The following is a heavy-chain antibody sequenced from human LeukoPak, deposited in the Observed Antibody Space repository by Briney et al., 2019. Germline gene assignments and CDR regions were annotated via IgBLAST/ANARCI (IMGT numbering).Heavy chain of an antibody. V-gene: IGHV3-23*01. J-gene: IGHJ4*02. CDR1: GFTFSSYA. CDR2: ISGSGGST. D-gene: IGHD6-19*01. CDR3: AKAVGQWLVEFDY. Sequence: GGSLRLSCAASGFTFSSYAMSWVRQAPGKGLEWVSAISGSGGSTYSADSVKGRFTISRDNSKNTLYLQMNSLRAEDTAVYYCAKAVGQWLVEFDYWGQGTLVTVSS.